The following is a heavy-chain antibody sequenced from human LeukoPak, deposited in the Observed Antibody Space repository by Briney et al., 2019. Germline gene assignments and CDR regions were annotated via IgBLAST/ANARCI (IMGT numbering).Heavy chain of an antibody. CDR2: IKEDGSIQ. CDR3: ARDVWTGVAVSDY. J-gene: IGHJ4*02. CDR1: GFTLSSYW. D-gene: IGHD6-19*01. Sequence: GGSLRLSCVASGFTLSSYWMTWVRQAPGKGLEWLANIKEDGSIQYYLDSVRGRFTISRDNAKTSVYLQLNSLRADDTAVYYCARDVWTGVAVSDYWGQGTLVTVSS. V-gene: IGHV3-7*01.